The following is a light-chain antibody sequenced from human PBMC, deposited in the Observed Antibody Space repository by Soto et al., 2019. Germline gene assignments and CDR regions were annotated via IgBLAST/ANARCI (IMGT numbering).Light chain of an antibody. CDR1: SSIVGRYDY. Sequence: QSALPQPRPGSGPPGQQVTTSCTGTSSIVGRYDYVSWYQQYPGEAPKLIIYDVTERPSGVPDRFSGSKSGNTASLTISGLRAEDEAAYSCCSFAGSYSYVFGSGTKVTVL. CDR2: DVT. CDR3: CSFAGSYSYV. V-gene: IGLV2-11*01. J-gene: IGLJ1*01.